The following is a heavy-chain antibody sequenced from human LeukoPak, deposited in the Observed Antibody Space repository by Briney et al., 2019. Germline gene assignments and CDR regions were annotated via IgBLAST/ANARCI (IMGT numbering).Heavy chain of an antibody. V-gene: IGHV1-2*02. CDR1: GYTFTGYY. CDR2: INPNSGGT. J-gene: IGHJ4*02. Sequence: ASVKVSCKASGYTFTGYYMQWVRQAPGQGLEWMGWINPNSGGTNYAQKFQGRVTMTRDTSIRTAYMELSRLRSDDTAVYYCARARFLEWSYYFDYWGQGTLVTVSS. CDR3: ARARFLEWSYYFDY. D-gene: IGHD3-3*01.